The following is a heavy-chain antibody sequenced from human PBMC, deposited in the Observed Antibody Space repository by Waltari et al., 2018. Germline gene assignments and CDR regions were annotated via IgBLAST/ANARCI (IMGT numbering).Heavy chain of an antibody. D-gene: IGHD3-10*01. CDR2: INAGNGNT. CDR3: ARNYYGSGSYYPRYGMDV. V-gene: IGHV1-3*01. J-gene: IGHJ6*02. CDR1: GYTFTSYA. Sequence: QVQLVQSGAEVKKPGASVKVSCKASGYTFTSYAMHWVRQAPGQRLEWMGWINAGNGNTKYSQKFQGRVTITRDTSASTAYMELSSLRSEDTAVYYCARNYYGSGSYYPRYGMDVWGQGTTVTVSS.